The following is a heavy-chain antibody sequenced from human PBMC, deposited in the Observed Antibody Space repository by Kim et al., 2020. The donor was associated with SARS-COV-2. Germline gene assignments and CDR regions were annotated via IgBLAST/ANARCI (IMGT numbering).Heavy chain of an antibody. CDR3: AGHFFYRFDY. V-gene: IGHV3-7*04. Sequence: KDYADSIQGQFTISRDNVENSVYVQMDSLRVEDTAVYYCAGHFFYRFDYWGQGVRVTVSS. J-gene: IGHJ4*02. CDR2: K. D-gene: IGHD3-3*02.